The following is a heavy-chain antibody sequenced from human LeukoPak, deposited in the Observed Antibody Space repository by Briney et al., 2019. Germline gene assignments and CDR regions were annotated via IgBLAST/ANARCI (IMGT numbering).Heavy chain of an antibody. CDR2: IYYSGST. CDR1: GGSISSSSYY. CDR3: ARRRGYCSSTSCYTPFDY. J-gene: IGHJ4*02. Sequence: PSETLSLTCTVSGGSISSSSYYWGWIRQPPGKGLEWIGSIYYSGSTYYNPSLESRVTISVDTSKNQFSLKLSSVTAADTAVYYCARRRGYCSSTSCYTPFDYWGQGTLVTVSS. D-gene: IGHD2-2*02. V-gene: IGHV4-39*01.